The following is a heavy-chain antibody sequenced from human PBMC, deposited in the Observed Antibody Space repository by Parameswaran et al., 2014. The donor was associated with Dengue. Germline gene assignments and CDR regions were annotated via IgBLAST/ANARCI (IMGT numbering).Heavy chain of an antibody. CDR2: INPSGGST. J-gene: IGHJ4*02. Sequence: WVRQAPGQGLEWMGIINPSGGSTSYAQKFQGRVTMTRDTSTSTVYMELSSLRSEDTAVYYCARDIHALSHVLRFFGVVSYWGQGTLVTVSS. D-gene: IGHD3-3*01. CDR3: ARDIHALSHVLRFFGVVSY. V-gene: IGHV1-46*01.